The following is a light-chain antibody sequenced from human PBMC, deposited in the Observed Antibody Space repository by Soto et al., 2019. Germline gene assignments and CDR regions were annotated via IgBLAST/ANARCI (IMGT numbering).Light chain of an antibody. CDR1: KSDIGVYDF. Sequence: QPVLTQPPSASGSPGQSGTISCTGTKSDIGVYDFVSWYQHHPGKAPRLIIYEVVKRPAGVPDRFSGSKSGNTASLTVSGHQGADEAEYCCKSYAGSNTYGFGSGTKLTVL. V-gene: IGLV2-8*01. CDR2: EVV. J-gene: IGLJ1*01. CDR3: KSYAGSNTYG.